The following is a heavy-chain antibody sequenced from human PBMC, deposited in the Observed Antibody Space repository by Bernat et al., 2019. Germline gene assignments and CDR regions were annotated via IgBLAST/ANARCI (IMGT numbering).Heavy chain of an antibody. CDR2: ISRISSHI. CDR3: AGAPDDSLTRNWFDP. CDR1: GFTFSDFS. V-gene: IGHV3-21*05. D-gene: IGHD4-4*01. Sequence: EMQLVESGGGLVKPGGSLRLSCTASGFTFSDFSMNWVRQAPGKGLEWLSYISRISSHIYYADSVKGRFTISRDNPKSTLYLQMNSLRADDTAVYYCAGAPDDSLTRNWFDPWGQGTLVTVSS. J-gene: IGHJ5*02.